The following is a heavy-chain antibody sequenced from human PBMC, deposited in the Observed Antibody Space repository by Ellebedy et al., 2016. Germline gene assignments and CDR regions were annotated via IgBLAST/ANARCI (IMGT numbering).Heavy chain of an antibody. CDR3: ARDSGYCSSTSCPRKEHFQH. Sequence: GESLKISXAASGFTCSSYSMNWVRQAPGKGLEWVSYISSSSSTIYYADSVKGRFTISRDNAKNSLYLQMNSLRAEDTAVYYCARDSGYCSSTSCPRKEHFQHWGQGTLVTVSS. CDR1: GFTCSSYS. CDR2: ISSSSSTI. D-gene: IGHD2-2*01. J-gene: IGHJ1*01. V-gene: IGHV3-48*01.